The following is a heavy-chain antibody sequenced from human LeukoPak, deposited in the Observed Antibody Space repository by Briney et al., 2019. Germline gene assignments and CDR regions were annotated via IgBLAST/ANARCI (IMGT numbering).Heavy chain of an antibody. CDR2: ISAYNGNT. CDR1: GYTFTSYD. D-gene: IGHD6-19*01. J-gene: IGHJ5*02. Sequence: ATVKVSCTTSGYTFTSYDISWVRQAPGQGLEWMGCISAYNGNTNYAQNLQGRVTMTTDTSTITAYMELESLRSDDTAVCFGARSDQWLAEFWFHPWGQGTLVSVSS. V-gene: IGHV1-18*01. CDR3: ARSDQWLAEFWFHP.